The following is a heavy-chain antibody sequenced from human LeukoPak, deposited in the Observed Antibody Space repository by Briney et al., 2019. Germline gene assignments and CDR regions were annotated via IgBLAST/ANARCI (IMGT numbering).Heavy chain of an antibody. CDR2: INPNSGGT. CDR3: ARSTYYYDSSGYYYY. V-gene: IGHV1-2*02. D-gene: IGHD3-22*01. J-gene: IGHJ4*02. Sequence: GASVKVSCKASGYTFTGYYMHWVRQAPGQGVEWMGWINPNSGGTNYAQKFQGRVTMTRDTSISTAYMELSRLRSDDTAVYYCARSTYYYDSSGYYYYWGQGTLVTVSS. CDR1: GYTFTGYY.